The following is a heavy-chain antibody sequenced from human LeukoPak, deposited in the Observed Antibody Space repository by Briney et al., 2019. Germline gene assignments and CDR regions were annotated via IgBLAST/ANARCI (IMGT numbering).Heavy chain of an antibody. Sequence: GGSLRLSCAASGFIFSSYAMSWVRQAPGKGLEWVSAVSASGGSTYYADSVKGRFTISRDNSKNTLYLQKNSLRAEDTAVYYCAKGAAAYYYGSGSTFDYWGQGTLVTVSS. CDR2: VSASGGST. CDR1: GFIFSSYA. CDR3: AKGAAAYYYGSGSTFDY. J-gene: IGHJ4*02. D-gene: IGHD3-10*01. V-gene: IGHV3-23*01.